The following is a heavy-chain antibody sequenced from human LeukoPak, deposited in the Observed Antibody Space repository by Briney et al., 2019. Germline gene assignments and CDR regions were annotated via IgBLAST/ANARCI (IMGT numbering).Heavy chain of an antibody. CDR3: ASHQDYYYGSGSYFASFGY. V-gene: IGHV1-2*02. Sequence: ASVKVSCKASGYTFTGYYMHWVRQAPGQGLEWMGWINPNSGGTNYAQKFQGRVTMTRDTSISTAYMELSGLRSDDTAVYYCASHQDYYYGSGSYFASFGYWGQGTLVTVSS. CDR2: INPNSGGT. J-gene: IGHJ4*02. D-gene: IGHD3-10*01. CDR1: GYTFTGYY.